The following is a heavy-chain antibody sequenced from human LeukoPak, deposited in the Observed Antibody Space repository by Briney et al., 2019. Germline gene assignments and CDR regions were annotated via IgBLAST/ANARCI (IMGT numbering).Heavy chain of an antibody. V-gene: IGHV3-53*05. Sequence: GGSLRLSCAASGVTVSSDYMSWVRQAPGKGLEWVSVIYSDGNTYYADSVKGRFTISRDNSKNTLFLQMASLKTEDTARYYCASRMTFGGQGTLVTVSS. D-gene: IGHD2/OR15-2a*01. CDR1: GVTVSSDY. J-gene: IGHJ4*02. CDR3: ASRMTF. CDR2: IYSDGNT.